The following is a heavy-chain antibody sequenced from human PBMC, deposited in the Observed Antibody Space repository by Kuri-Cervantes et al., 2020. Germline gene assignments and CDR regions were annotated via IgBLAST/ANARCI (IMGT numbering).Heavy chain of an antibody. J-gene: IGHJ6*02. Sequence: ASVKVSCKASGYTFTSYAMHWVRQAPGQRLEWMGWINAGNGNTKYSQKFQGRVTMTRDTSTSTVYMELSSLRSEDTAVYYCTRDTVTTYTDYYYYYGMDVWGQGTTVTVSS. CDR1: GYTFTSYA. V-gene: IGHV1-3*01. CDR3: TRDTVTTYTDYYYYYGMDV. CDR2: INAGNGNT. D-gene: IGHD4-17*01.